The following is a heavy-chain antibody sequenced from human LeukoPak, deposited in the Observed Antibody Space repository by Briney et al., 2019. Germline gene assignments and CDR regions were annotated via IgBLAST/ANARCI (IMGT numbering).Heavy chain of an antibody. CDR3: ARMAGNDDFDY. J-gene: IGHJ4*02. CDR1: GYTFTSYA. V-gene: IGHV1-3*01. CDR2: INADNGNT. Sequence: ASVKVSCKASGYTFTSYALHWVRQAPGQRLEWMGWINADNGNTKYSQKFQGRVTITRDTSASTAYMELSSLRSEDTAVYYCARMAGNDDFDYWGQGTLVTVSS. D-gene: IGHD6-19*01.